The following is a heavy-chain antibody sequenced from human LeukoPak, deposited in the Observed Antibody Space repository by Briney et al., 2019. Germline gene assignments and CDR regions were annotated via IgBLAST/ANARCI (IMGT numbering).Heavy chain of an antibody. CDR3: ARAQSTLGYCSSTSCDTNPYYYYGMDV. CDR1: GYTFTSYY. Sequence: ASVKVSCKASGYTFTSYYMHWVRQAPGQGLEWMGIINPSGGSTSYAQKFQGRVTMTRDTSTSTVYMELSSLRSEDTAVYYCARAQSTLGYCSSTSCDTNPYYYYGMDVWGQGTTVTVSS. J-gene: IGHJ6*02. V-gene: IGHV1-46*01. D-gene: IGHD2-2*02. CDR2: INPSGGST.